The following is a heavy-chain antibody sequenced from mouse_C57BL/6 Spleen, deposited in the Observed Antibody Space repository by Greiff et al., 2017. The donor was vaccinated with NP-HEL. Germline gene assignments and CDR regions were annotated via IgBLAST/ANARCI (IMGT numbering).Heavy chain of an antibody. CDR1: GFTFSSYA. D-gene: IGHD3-2*02. J-gene: IGHJ3*01. CDR2: ISDGGSYT. V-gene: IGHV5-4*03. Sequence: EVKVVESGGGLVKPGGSLKLSCAASGFTFSSYAMSWVRQTPEKRLEWVATISDGGSYTYYPDNVKGRFTISRDNAKNNLYLQMSHLKSEDTAMYYCARSSDSSGYPFAYWGQGTLVTVSA. CDR3: ARSSDSSGYPFAY.